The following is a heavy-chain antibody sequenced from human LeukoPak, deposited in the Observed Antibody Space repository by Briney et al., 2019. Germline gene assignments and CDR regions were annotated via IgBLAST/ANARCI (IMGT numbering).Heavy chain of an antibody. J-gene: IGHJ4*02. Sequence: QPGGSLRLSCAASGFTVSSNYMSWVRQAPGKGLEWVAFIRYDGSNKYYADSVKGRFTISRDNSKNTLYLQMNSLRAEDTAVYYCAWEGYNGTIDYWGQGTLVTVSS. CDR1: GFTVSSNY. CDR3: AWEGYNGTIDY. CDR2: IRYDGSNK. V-gene: IGHV3-30*02. D-gene: IGHD5-24*01.